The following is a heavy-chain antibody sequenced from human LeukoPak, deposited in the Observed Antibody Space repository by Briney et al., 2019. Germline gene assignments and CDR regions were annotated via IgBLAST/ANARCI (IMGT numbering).Heavy chain of an antibody. D-gene: IGHD6-13*01. J-gene: IGHJ6*02. CDR1: GYTFTSYY. CDR3: ARALYSSSWYGESFYYGMDV. CDR2: INPSGGST. Sequence: ASVKVSCKASGYTFTSYYMKWVRQAPGQGLEWMGIINPSGGSTSYAQKFQGRVTMTRDTSTSTVYMELSSLRSEDTAVYYCARALYSSSWYGESFYYGMDVWGQGTTVTISS. V-gene: IGHV1-46*01.